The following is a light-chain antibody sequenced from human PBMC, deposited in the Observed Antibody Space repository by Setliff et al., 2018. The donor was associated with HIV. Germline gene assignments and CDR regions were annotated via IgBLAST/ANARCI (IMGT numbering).Light chain of an antibody. CDR2: DVS. CDR1: SSDVGDYNY. CDR3: SSYTSSTPLYL. Sequence: QSVLAQPASVSGSPGQSITISCTGTSSDVGDYNYVSWYQQHPGKAPKLMISDVSNRPSGVSNRFSGSKSGNAASLTISGLQAEDEADYYCSSYTSSTPLYLFGTGTKAPS. V-gene: IGLV2-14*03. J-gene: IGLJ1*01.